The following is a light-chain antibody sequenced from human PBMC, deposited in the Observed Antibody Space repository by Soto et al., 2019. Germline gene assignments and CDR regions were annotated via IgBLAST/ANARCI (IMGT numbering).Light chain of an antibody. V-gene: IGKV3-20*01. J-gene: IGKJ1*01. Sequence: EIGRTQSPVTLSWSPGERAALSCRARQNISRSLAWYQQKPGQAPRLLIYGASSRATGIPDRFSGSGSGTDFTLTISRLEPEDFAVYYCHQYDSWTFGQGTKVDI. CDR1: QNISRS. CDR2: GAS. CDR3: HQYDSWT.